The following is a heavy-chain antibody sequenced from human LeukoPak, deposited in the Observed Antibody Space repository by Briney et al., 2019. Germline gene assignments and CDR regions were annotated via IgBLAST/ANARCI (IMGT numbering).Heavy chain of an antibody. V-gene: IGHV1-69*13. CDR1: GGTFSSYA. J-gene: IGHJ3*02. Sequence: ASVKVSCKASGGTFSSYAIRWVRQAPGQGLEWMGGIIPIFGTANYAQKFQGRVTITADESTSTAYMELSSLRSEDTAVYYCASLLRYFDSLFAFDIWGQGTMVTVSS. CDR2: IIPIFGTA. CDR3: ASLLRYFDSLFAFDI. D-gene: IGHD3-9*01.